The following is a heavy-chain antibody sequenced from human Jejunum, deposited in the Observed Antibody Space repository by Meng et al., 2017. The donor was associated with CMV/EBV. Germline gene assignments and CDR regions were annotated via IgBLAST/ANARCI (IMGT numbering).Heavy chain of an antibody. Sequence: QVQLVQSGAEVKKPGASVKVPCKASGYTFTSYYIHWVRQAPGQGLEWMGLINLSGDRATYAQKFQGRVTVTGETSTSTIYMELSSLRSEDTAVYYCARGPLIVVAGHHLDYWGQGTLVTVSS. V-gene: IGHV1-46*01. J-gene: IGHJ4*02. CDR3: ARGPLIVVAGHHLDY. CDR1: GYTFTSYY. CDR2: INLSGDRA. D-gene: IGHD2-21*01.